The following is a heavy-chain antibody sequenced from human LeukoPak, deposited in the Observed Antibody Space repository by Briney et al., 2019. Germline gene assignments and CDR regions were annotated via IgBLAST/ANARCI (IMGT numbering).Heavy chain of an antibody. CDR2: INHSGST. Sequence: PSETLSLTCAVYGGSFSGYYWRWIRQPPGKGLEWIGEINHSGSTNYNPSLKSRVTISVDTSKNQFSLKLSSVTAADTAVYYCARGGKGSSSPLAWFDPWGQGTLVTVSS. CDR1: GGSFSGYY. CDR3: ARGGKGSSSPLAWFDP. V-gene: IGHV4-34*01. D-gene: IGHD6-6*01. J-gene: IGHJ5*02.